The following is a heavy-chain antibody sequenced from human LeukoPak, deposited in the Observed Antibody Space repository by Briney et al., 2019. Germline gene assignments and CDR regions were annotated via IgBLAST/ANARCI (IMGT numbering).Heavy chain of an antibody. Sequence: PSETLSLTCTVSGGSISSYYWSWIRQPPGKGLEWIGYIYYSGSTNYNPSLKSRVTISVDTSKNQFSLKLSSVTAADTAVYYCARRGWELAYWGQGTLVTVSS. CDR1: GGSISSYY. CDR3: ARRGWELAY. CDR2: IYYSGST. V-gene: IGHV4-59*12. J-gene: IGHJ4*02. D-gene: IGHD1-26*01.